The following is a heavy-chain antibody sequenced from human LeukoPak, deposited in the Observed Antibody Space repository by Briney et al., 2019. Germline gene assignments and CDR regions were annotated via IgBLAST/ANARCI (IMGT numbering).Heavy chain of an antibody. CDR2: ITGSGAST. V-gene: IGHV3-23*01. J-gene: IGHJ6*02. D-gene: IGHD3-3*01. Sequence: GGSLRLSCAASGFTLSSHAMGWVRQAPGKGLEWVSSITGSGASTYYGDSVKGRFTISRDNSKNTLYLQMNRLRAEDTAVYYCAKDGGGSLEWLPPMDVWGQGTTVTVSS. CDR1: GFTLSSHA. CDR3: AKDGGGSLEWLPPMDV.